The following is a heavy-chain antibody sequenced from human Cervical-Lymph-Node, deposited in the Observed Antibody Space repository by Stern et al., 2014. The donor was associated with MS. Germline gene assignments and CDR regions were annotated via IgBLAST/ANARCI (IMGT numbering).Heavy chain of an antibody. J-gene: IGHJ5*02. CDR2: IPDSGST. V-gene: IGHV4-61*02. D-gene: IGHD1-26*01. CDR3: ATTRWDLFTWNWFDP. Sequence: QVQLVQSGPGLVKPSQTLSLTCTVSGGSISSSGYYWSWIRQPADKGLEWIGRIPDSGSTYYNPSLKSRVRISMETATDQFSLKLPSVTAADTAVYYCATTRWDLFTWNWFDPWGQGTLVTVSS. CDR1: GGSISSSGYY.